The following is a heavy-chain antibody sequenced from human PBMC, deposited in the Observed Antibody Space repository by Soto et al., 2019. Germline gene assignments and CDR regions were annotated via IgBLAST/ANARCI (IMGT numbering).Heavy chain of an antibody. CDR1: GDSIRSGNHY. V-gene: IGHV4-30-4*01. Sequence: SETLSLTCTVSGDSIRSGNHYWSWIRQPPGKGLEWIGYIYYSGSTYYSPSLKSRVTISVDTSKNQFSLKLNSVTAADTAVYYCAREHLKVEWLPQRYYYYGMDVWGQGTTVTVSS. CDR3: AREHLKVEWLPQRYYYYGMDV. J-gene: IGHJ6*02. D-gene: IGHD3-3*01. CDR2: IYYSGST.